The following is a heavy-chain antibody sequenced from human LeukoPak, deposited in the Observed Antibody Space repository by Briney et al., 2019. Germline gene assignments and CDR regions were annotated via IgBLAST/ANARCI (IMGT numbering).Heavy chain of an antibody. V-gene: IGHV4-61*02. Sequence: SETLSLTCTVSGGSISSGTYYWSWIRQPAGQGLEWIGRIYTSGSTNYNPSLKSRVTISVDTSKNQFSLKLSSVTAADTAVYYCARRIVGATTTGYYWGQGTLVTVSS. CDR1: GGSISSGTYY. CDR2: IYTSGST. D-gene: IGHD1-26*01. J-gene: IGHJ4*02. CDR3: ARRIVGATTTGYY.